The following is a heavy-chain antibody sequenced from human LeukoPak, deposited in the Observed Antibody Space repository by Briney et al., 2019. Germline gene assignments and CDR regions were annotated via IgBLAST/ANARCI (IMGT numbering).Heavy chain of an antibody. D-gene: IGHD2-21*02. V-gene: IGHV1-18*01. J-gene: IGHJ3*02. CDR2: SSTHKGNT. Sequence: ASVKVSCKASGYTFSSYEINWMRQAPGQGLEWMGGSSTHKGNTNYAQKFQGRVTMTTATSTRTDYMELRRLKADDRAGYYCARVRSASVGTASAFDIWGQGTMVTVSS. CDR1: GYTFSSYE. CDR3: ARVRSASVGTASAFDI.